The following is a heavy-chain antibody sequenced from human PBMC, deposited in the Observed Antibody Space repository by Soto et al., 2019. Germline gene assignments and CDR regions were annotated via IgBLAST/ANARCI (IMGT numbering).Heavy chain of an antibody. V-gene: IGHV3-11*01. Sequence: GGSLRLSCAASGFTFSDYYMSWIRQAPGKGLEWVSYISSSGSTIYYADSVKGRFTISRDNAKNSLYLQMNSLRAEDTAVYYCARADVRGAYYYYGMDVWGQGTTVTVSS. CDR1: GFTFSDYY. D-gene: IGHD3-10*02. J-gene: IGHJ6*02. CDR2: ISSSGSTI. CDR3: ARADVRGAYYYYGMDV.